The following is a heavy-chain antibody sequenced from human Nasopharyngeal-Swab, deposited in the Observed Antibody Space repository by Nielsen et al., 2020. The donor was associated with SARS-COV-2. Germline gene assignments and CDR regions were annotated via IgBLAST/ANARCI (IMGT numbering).Heavy chain of an antibody. J-gene: IGHJ4*02. CDR2: INHSGST. CDR3: AKGVVVVAGYYFDY. V-gene: IGHV4-34*01. Sequence: RQAPGKGLEWIGEINHSGSTNYNPSLKSRVTISVDTSKNQFSLKLSSVTAADTAVYYCAKGVVVVAGYYFDYWGQGTLVTVSS. D-gene: IGHD2-15*01.